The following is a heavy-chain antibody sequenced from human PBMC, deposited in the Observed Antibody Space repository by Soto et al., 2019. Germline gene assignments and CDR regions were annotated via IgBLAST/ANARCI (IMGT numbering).Heavy chain of an antibody. Sequence: SETLSLTCAVSGYSISSGYYWGCIRQPPGKGLEWIGSIYHSGSTYYNPSLKSRVTISVDTSKNQFSLKLSSVTAADTAVYYCARVPAYYDSSGYYYGVQYYFDYWGQGTLVTVSS. CDR3: ARVPAYYDSSGYYYGVQYYFDY. CDR1: GYSISSGYY. V-gene: IGHV4-38-2*01. D-gene: IGHD3-22*01. J-gene: IGHJ4*02. CDR2: IYHSGST.